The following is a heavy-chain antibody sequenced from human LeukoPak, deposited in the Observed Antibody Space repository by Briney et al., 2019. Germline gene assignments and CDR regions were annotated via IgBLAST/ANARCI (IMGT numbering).Heavy chain of an antibody. CDR2: INLSGST. V-gene: IGHV4-34*01. CDR3: ARRQQLARANWFDP. J-gene: IGHJ5*02. Sequence: PSETLSLTCAVYGGSLSDYQWSWIRQPPGKGLEWIGEINLSGSTNYNPSLKSRVTISVDTSKNQFSLKLSSVTAADTAVYYCARRQQLARANWFDPWGQGTLVTVSS. CDR1: GGSLSDYQ. D-gene: IGHD6-13*01.